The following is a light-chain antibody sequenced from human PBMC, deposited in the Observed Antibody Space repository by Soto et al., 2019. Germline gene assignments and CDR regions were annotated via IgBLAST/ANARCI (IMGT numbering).Light chain of an antibody. CDR2: GAS. J-gene: IGKJ3*01. CDR3: QQYGSSIFT. Sequence: EIVLTQSPGTLSLSPGERATLSCRASQSVSSSYLGWYQQKPGQAPRLLIYGASTRATGIPDRFSGSGSGTDFTLTIITLEPLDFPFYYCQQYGSSIFTFGPRTKVHIK. CDR1: QSVSSSY. V-gene: IGKV3-20*01.